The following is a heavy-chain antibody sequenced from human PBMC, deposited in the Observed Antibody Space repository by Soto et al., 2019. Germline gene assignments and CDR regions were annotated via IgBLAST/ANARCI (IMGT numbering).Heavy chain of an antibody. CDR3: ARGVTGGSGSYWDNWFDP. Sequence: SETLSLTCTVSGGSISSGDYYWGWVRQPPGKGLKWIGSIYYSGTTYSNPSLKSRVTISVDTSKNQFSLKLSSVTAADTAVYYCARGVTGGSGSYWDNWFDPWGQGTLVTVSS. CDR2: IYYSGTT. CDR1: GGSISSGDYY. D-gene: IGHD3-10*01. J-gene: IGHJ5*02. V-gene: IGHV4-39*07.